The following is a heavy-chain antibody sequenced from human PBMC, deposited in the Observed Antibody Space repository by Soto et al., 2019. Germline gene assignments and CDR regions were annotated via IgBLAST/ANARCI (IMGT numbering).Heavy chain of an antibody. D-gene: IGHD7-27*01. CDR3: ARRWGRTVDY. J-gene: IGHJ4*02. V-gene: IGHV4-39*01. CDR1: GASITSGNYY. CDR2: SSYTGNT. Sequence: SETLSLTCTVSGASITSGNYYWGWIRQPPGKGLQWIGSSSYTGNTYFNPSLRSRVTISFDTPKNQFSLRLTFVTASDTAVYYCARRWGRTVDYWGQGTLVTVS.